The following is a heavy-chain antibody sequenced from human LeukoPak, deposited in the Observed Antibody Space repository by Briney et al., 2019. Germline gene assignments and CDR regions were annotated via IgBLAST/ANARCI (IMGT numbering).Heavy chain of an antibody. V-gene: IGHV1-18*01. Sequence: ASVKVSCKASGYTFTSYGFSWVRQAPGQGLEWMGWISAYNGNTNYAQKLQGRVTMTTDTSTSTAYMELRSLRSDDTAVYYCARDVLAEHWFDPWGQGTLVTVSS. CDR3: ARDVLAEHWFDP. D-gene: IGHD3-3*02. J-gene: IGHJ5*02. CDR2: ISAYNGNT. CDR1: GYTFTSYG.